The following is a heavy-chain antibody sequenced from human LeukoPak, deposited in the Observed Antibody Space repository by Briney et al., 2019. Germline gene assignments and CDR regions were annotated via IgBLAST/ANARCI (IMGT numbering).Heavy chain of an antibody. J-gene: IGHJ4*02. CDR2: IHHSGNT. CDR3: ARDRAMARKHPFDY. V-gene: IGHV4-4*02. CDR1: GGSIRSINW. Sequence: PSGTLSLTCAISGGSIRSINWWSWVRQPPGKGLEWIGEIHHSGNTNYNPSLKSRVTISVDKSKNQFSLRLTSVTAADTAVYYCARDRAMARKHPFDYWGQGTLVTVSS. D-gene: IGHD5-18*01.